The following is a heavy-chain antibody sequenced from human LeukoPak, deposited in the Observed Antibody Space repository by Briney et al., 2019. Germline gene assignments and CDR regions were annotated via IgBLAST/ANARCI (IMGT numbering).Heavy chain of an antibody. CDR1: GGSISSYY. J-gene: IGHJ5*02. V-gene: IGHV4-59*12. Sequence: SETLSLTCTVSGGSISSYYWSWIRQPPGKGLEWIGYIYYSGSTNYNPSLKSRVTISVDTSKNQFSLKLSSVTAADTAVYYCARAHKQGVWFDPWGQGTLVTVSS. CDR3: ARAHKQGVWFDP. CDR2: IYYSGST. D-gene: IGHD3-16*01.